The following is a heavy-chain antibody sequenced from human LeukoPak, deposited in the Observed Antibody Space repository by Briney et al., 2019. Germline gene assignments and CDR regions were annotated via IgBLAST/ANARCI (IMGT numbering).Heavy chain of an antibody. CDR3: AKLYIVGATYDAFDI. J-gene: IGHJ3*02. CDR2: ISGSGGST. CDR1: GFTFSSYA. V-gene: IGHV3-23*01. D-gene: IGHD1-26*01. Sequence: PGGSLRLSCAASGFTFSSYAMSWVRQAPGKGLEWVSAISGSGGSTYYADSVKGRFTISRDNSKNTLFLQMNSLRAADRAVYYCAKLYIVGATYDAFDIWGQGTMVTVSS.